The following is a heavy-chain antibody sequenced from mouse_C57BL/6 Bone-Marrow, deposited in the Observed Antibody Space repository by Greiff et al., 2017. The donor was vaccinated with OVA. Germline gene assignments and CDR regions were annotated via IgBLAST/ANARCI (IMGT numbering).Heavy chain of an antibody. V-gene: IGHV1-72*01. CDR3: AKDWEHFDY. Sequence: VQLQQPGAELVKPGASVKLSCKASGYTFTSYWMHWVKQRPGRGLEWIGMIDPNSGGTKYNEKFKSKATLTVDKPSSTAYMQRSSLTTEDTAVDYGAKDWEHFDYWGQGTTLTVSS. CDR2: IDPNSGGT. CDR1: GYTFTSYW. J-gene: IGHJ2*01. D-gene: IGHD4-1*01.